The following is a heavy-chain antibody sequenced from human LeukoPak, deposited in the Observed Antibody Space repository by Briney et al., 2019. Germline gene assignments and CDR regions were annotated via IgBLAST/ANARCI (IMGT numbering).Heavy chain of an antibody. Sequence: SETLSLTCAVCGGSFSGYYWSWIRQPPGKGLEWIGEINHSGSTNYNPSLKSRVTISVDTSKNQFSLKLSSVTAADTAVYYCARGQSYGGNPRAFDIWGQGTMVTVSS. CDR2: INHSGST. J-gene: IGHJ3*02. CDR3: ARGQSYGGNPRAFDI. V-gene: IGHV4-34*01. D-gene: IGHD4-23*01. CDR1: GGSFSGYY.